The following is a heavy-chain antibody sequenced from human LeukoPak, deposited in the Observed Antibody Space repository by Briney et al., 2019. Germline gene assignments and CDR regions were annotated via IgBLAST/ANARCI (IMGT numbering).Heavy chain of an antibody. Sequence: SETLSLTCTVSGYSISSGYYWGWIRQPPGKGLEWIGSIYHSGSTYYNPSLKGRVTISVDTSKNQFSLKLSSVTAADTAVYYCARGRWWFAGRPPHYMDVWGKGTTVTVSS. V-gene: IGHV4-38-2*02. CDR1: GYSISSGYY. D-gene: IGHD6-6*01. J-gene: IGHJ6*03. CDR3: ARGRWWFAGRPPHYMDV. CDR2: IYHSGST.